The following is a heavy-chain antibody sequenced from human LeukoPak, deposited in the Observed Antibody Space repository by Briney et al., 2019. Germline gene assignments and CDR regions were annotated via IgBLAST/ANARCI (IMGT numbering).Heavy chain of an antibody. Sequence: ASVKVSCKASGYTFTSYGISWVRQAPGQGLEWMGWISAYNGNTNYAQKLQGRVTITTDTSTSTAYMELRSLRSDDTAVYYCARDSYDILAGSPYGMDVWGKGTTVTVSS. J-gene: IGHJ6*04. CDR2: ISAYNGNT. CDR3: ARDSYDILAGSPYGMDV. V-gene: IGHV1-18*04. CDR1: GYTFTSYG. D-gene: IGHD3-9*01.